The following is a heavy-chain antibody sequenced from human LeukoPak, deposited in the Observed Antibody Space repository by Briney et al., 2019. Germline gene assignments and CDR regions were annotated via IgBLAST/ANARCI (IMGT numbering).Heavy chain of an antibody. CDR1: GGTFCSYA. CDR2: IIPIFGTA. Sequence: SVKVSCKASGGTFCSYAISWVRQAPGQGLEWMGGIIPIFGTANYAQKFQGRVTITTDESTSTAYMGLSSPRSEDTAVYYCARVVGANSWFDPWGQGTLVTVSS. V-gene: IGHV1-69*05. D-gene: IGHD1-26*01. CDR3: ARVVGANSWFDP. J-gene: IGHJ5*02.